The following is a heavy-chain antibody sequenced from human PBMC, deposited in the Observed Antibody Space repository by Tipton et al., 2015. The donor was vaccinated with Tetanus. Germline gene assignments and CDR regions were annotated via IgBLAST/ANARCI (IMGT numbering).Heavy chain of an antibody. CDR3: ARVGGGSKWLFDY. Sequence: VQLVQSGAEVKKPGESLKISCKGFGYSFTNYWIGWVRQMPGKGLEWMGIIFPGDSDIRYSPSFQGRVTISADKSITTAYLQWSSLRASDTAMYYCARVGGGSKWLFDYWGQGTPVTVSS. D-gene: IGHD3-16*01. CDR1: GYSFTNYW. V-gene: IGHV5-51*01. J-gene: IGHJ4*02. CDR2: IFPGDSDI.